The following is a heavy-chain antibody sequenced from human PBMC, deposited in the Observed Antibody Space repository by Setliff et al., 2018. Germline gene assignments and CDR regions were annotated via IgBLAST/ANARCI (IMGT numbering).Heavy chain of an antibody. D-gene: IGHD2-8*01. CDR3: SRLVRYCTTTTCQRASGDDY. J-gene: IGHJ4*02. Sequence: GASVKVSCKASGYTFTNYGATWVRQAPGQGLEWMGWISPYSGNTYYAPELQGRVTLTTDTSTTTAYLELRSLTSDDTAVYYCSRLVRYCTTTTCQRASGDDYWGQGTLVTVSS. CDR1: GYTFTNYG. CDR2: ISPYSGNT. V-gene: IGHV1-18*01.